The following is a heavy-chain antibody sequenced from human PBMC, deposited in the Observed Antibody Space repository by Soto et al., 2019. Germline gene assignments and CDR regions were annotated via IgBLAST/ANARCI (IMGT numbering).Heavy chain of an antibody. CDR1: GFTFSSYS. CDR2: ISSSSSTI. J-gene: IGHJ4*02. V-gene: IGHV3-48*02. CDR3: ARDQFRFSKGGYYDY. D-gene: IGHD3-22*01. Sequence: VGSLRLSCAASGFTFSSYSMNWVRQAPGKGLEWVSYISSSSSTIYYADSVKGRFTISRDNAKNSLYLQMNSLRDEDTAVYYCARDQFRFSKGGYYDYWGQGTLVTVSS.